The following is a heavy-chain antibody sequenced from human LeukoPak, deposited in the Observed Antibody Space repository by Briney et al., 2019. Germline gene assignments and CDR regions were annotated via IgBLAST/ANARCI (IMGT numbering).Heavy chain of an antibody. V-gene: IGHV3-20*04. CDR2: INWDGSST. D-gene: IGHD1-14*01. CDR1: GFTSYDYG. J-gene: IGHJ6*03. CDR3: ATMGAHDHDDHVDHHYYMDV. Sequence: GGSLRLSCEASGFTSYDYGMAWVRQGPGKGLEWVCGINWDGSSTTYAASVEGRFTISRDNAKNSLSLLMSSLRVEDTALYYCATMGAHDHDDHVDHHYYMDVWGKGTTVTVSS.